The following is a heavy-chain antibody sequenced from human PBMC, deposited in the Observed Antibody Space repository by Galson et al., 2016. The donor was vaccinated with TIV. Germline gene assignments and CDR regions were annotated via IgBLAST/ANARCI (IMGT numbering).Heavy chain of an antibody. J-gene: IGHJ6*02. CDR1: GYTFINYG. D-gene: IGHD2-15*01. Sequence: SVKVSCKASGYTFINYGITWVRQAPGQGLEWMGWISAYDGHTNYALKFQGRVTMTTDTATRTAYMDLRSLTSEDTAVYYCARGVVVPPTIDSSSYYGFDVWGQGTTVTVSS. CDR3: ARGVVVPPTIDSSSYYGFDV. V-gene: IGHV1-18*01. CDR2: ISAYDGHT.